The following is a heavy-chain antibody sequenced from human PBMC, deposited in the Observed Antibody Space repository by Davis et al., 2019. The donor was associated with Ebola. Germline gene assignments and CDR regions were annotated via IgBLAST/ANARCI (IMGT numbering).Heavy chain of an antibody. J-gene: IGHJ2*01. CDR1: GYTFSNYG. Sequence: ASVKVSCKASGYTFSNYGISWVRQAPGQGLEWMGWITTYNGNTKYAQNVQGRVTMTTDTSTSTAYMELRSLRSEDTAVYYCARLDIVVVPAAPPPPNWYFDLRGRGTLVTVSS. CDR2: ITTYNGNT. D-gene: IGHD2-2*03. CDR3: ARLDIVVVPAAPPPPNWYFDL. V-gene: IGHV1-18*04.